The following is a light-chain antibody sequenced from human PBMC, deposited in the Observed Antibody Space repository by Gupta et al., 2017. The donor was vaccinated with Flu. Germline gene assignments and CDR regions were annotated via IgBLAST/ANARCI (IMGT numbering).Light chain of an antibody. CDR2: DVS. Sequence: QSALTQPRSVSGSPGQSVTISCTGTRSDVGGYNYVSWYQQHPGKAPKLMSYDVSKRPSGVPDRFSGSKSGNTASLTISGLQAEDEADYYCCSYAGSYTWVFGGGTKLTVL. J-gene: IGLJ3*02. V-gene: IGLV2-11*01. CDR3: CSYAGSYTWV. CDR1: RSDVGGYNY.